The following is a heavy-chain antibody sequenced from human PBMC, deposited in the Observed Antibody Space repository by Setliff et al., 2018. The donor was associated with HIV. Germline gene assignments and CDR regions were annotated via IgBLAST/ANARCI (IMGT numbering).Heavy chain of an antibody. V-gene: IGHV4-31*03. CDR3: ARGLSFYDPGGFDY. Sequence: PSETLSLTCTVTGGSISSGGFYWTWIRQHPGKGLEWIGYIYNTGSTYYTPSLESRVTISVDTSKNQFSLKLRSVTAADTAVYYCARGLSFYDPGGFDYWGQGTLVTVSS. CDR1: GGSISSGGFY. D-gene: IGHD3-22*01. CDR2: IYNTGST. J-gene: IGHJ4*02.